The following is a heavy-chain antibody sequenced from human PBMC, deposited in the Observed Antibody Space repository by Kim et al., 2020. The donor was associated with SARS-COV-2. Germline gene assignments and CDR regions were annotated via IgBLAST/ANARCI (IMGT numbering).Heavy chain of an antibody. Sequence: NYARKFQGRVTITADKPTSTAYMELSSLRSEDTAVYYCARDFPLNLNFDYWGQGTLVTVSS. V-gene: IGHV1-69*04. CDR3: ARDFPLNLNFDY. J-gene: IGHJ4*02.